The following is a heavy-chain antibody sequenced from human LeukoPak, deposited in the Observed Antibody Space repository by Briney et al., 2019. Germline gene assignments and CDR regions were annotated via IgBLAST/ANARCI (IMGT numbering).Heavy chain of an antibody. D-gene: IGHD1-26*01. V-gene: IGHV4-39*01. Sequence: PSETLSLTRTVSGGSISSSSYYWGWIRQPPGKGLEWIGSIYYSGSTYYNPSLKSRVTISVDTSKNQFSLKLSSVTAADTAVYYCARGGGRELGTFDIWGQGTMVTVSS. CDR3: ARGGGRELGTFDI. CDR1: GGSISSSSYY. CDR2: IYYSGST. J-gene: IGHJ3*02.